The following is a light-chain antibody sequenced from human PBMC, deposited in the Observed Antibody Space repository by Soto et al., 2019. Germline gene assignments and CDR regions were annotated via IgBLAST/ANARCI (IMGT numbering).Light chain of an antibody. CDR1: QTIRSW. CDR3: QQYDSYSGT. J-gene: IGKJ4*01. CDR2: KAS. Sequence: DIQMTQSPSTLSASVGDRVNITCRASQTIRSWLAWYQQKPGKAPKLLIYKASNLESGVPSRFSGSESGTEFTLSISSLQPDDFATYYCQQYDSYSGTFGGGTKVEI. V-gene: IGKV1-5*03.